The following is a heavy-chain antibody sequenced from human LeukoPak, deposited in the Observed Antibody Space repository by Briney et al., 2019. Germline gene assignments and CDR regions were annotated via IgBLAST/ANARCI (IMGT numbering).Heavy chain of an antibody. CDR3: AKDSGAFDWWVFDY. Sequence: GGSLRPSCAASGFTFSNSAMSWVRQVPGEGLEWVSAISGSSTSTYFADSVKGRFTISRDNSNNTLYLQMNSLRAEDTAVYYCAKDSGAFDWWVFDYWGQGTLVTVSS. J-gene: IGHJ4*02. CDR1: GFTFSNSA. CDR2: ISGSSTST. D-gene: IGHD3-9*01. V-gene: IGHV3-23*01.